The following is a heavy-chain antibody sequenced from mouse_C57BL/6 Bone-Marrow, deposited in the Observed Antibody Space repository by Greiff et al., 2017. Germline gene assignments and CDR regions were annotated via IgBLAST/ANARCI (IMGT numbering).Heavy chain of an antibody. CDR2: ISSGGSYT. V-gene: IGHV5-6*02. Sequence: EVQVVESGGDLVKPGGSLKLSCAASGFTFSSYGMYWVRQTPDKRLEWVATISSGGSYTYYPDSVKGRFTISRDNAKNTLYLQISSLKSEDTAMYYCARRYGSSYWNCDVWGTGTTVTVSS. J-gene: IGHJ1*03. D-gene: IGHD1-1*01. CDR3: ARRYGSSYWNCDV. CDR1: GFTFSSYG.